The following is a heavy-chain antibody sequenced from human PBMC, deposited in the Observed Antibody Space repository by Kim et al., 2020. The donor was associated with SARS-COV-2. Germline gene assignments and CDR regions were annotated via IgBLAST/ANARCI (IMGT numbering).Heavy chain of an antibody. V-gene: IGHV6-1*01. CDR3: ARLVRPRYYFDY. Sequence: DYAVSVKSRITINPDTSKNQFSLQLNSVTPEDTAVYYCARLVRPRYYFDYWGQGTLVTVSS. J-gene: IGHJ4*02. D-gene: IGHD6-6*01.